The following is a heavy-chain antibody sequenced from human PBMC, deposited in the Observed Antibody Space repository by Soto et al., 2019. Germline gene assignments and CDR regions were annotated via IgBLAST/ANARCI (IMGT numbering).Heavy chain of an antibody. D-gene: IGHD3-22*01. CDR1: GFTFSSYW. J-gene: IGHJ4*02. CDR2: IKQDGSEK. Sequence: EEQLVDSGGGMVQPGGSLRLSCAASGFTFSSYWMTWVRQAPGRGLEWVANIKQDGSEKIYVDSVKGRFTISRDNAKNSLYLQMNSLRAEDTAMYYCARAVSDSSGYFPPGYWGQGTRVTVSS. CDR3: ARAVSDSSGYFPPGY. V-gene: IGHV3-7*01.